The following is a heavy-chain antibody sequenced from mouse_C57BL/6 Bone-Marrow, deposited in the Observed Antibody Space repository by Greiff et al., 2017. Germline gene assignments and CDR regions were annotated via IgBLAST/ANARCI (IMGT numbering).Heavy chain of an antibody. J-gene: IGHJ3*01. V-gene: IGHV5-6*02. CDR3: ARLYYGSSLAWFAY. CDR2: ISSGGSYT. Sequence: EVKLVESGGDLVKPGGSLKLSCAASGFTFSSYGMSWVRQTPDKRLEWVATISSGGSYTYYPDSVKGRFTISRDNAKNTLYLQMRILKSEDTAMYYCARLYYGSSLAWFAYWGQGTLVTVSA. CDR1: GFTFSSYG. D-gene: IGHD1-1*01.